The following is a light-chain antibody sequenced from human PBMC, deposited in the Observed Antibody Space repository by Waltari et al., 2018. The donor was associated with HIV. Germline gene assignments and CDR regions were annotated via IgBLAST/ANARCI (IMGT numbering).Light chain of an antibody. V-gene: IGLV1-44*01. CDR1: SSTRGINT. CDR2: SDG. J-gene: IGLJ3*02. Sequence: QSVLNQSPSASGTPGQRVIISCSGSSSTRGINTVTWYQQFPGTAPKLLIYSDGQRPSGVPERFSGSKSATSASLAISGLRSEDEADYYCATWDDSLNAWVFGGGTKLTVL. CDR3: ATWDDSLNAWV.